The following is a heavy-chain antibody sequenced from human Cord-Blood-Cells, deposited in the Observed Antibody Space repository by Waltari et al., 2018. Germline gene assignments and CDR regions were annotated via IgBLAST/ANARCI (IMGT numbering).Heavy chain of an antibody. CDR3: AREGCSGGSCYFDY. Sequence: EVQLVESGGGLVKPGGSLRLSCADSGLTFSSYSMNWVRQAPGKGVEGVSSIRSSSSYIYNPGSVKGRFTISRNNAKNSLYLQMNSLRAEDTAVYYCAREGCSGGSCYFDYWGQGTLVTVSS. V-gene: IGHV3-21*01. D-gene: IGHD2-15*01. CDR1: GLTFSSYS. CDR2: IRSSSSYI. J-gene: IGHJ4*02.